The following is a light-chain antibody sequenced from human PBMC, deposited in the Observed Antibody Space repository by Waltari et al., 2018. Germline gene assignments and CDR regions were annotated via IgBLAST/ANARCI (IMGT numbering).Light chain of an antibody. Sequence: EIVLTQSPGTLSLSPGGRATLSCKASQSVTSNYLAWYPQKPGQAPRLIMFGASTRATGIPDRFSGSGSGTDFTLTISRLEPEDFAVYYCQKYGTSPRTFGQGTKVEIK. V-gene: IGKV3-20*01. CDR3: QKYGTSPRT. CDR2: GAS. J-gene: IGKJ1*01. CDR1: QSVTSNY.